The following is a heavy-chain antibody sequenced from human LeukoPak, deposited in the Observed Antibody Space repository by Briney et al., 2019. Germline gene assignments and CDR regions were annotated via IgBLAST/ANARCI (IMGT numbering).Heavy chain of an antibody. CDR3: AFEGPVSGYAFDP. CDR1: GESFSEYY. Sequence: KTSETLSLTCAVYGESFSEYYWSWIRQPPGKGLEWIGQINHSGGTNYHPSLKTPVTISLDTSKNQVSLKLRSVTAADTAVYYCAFEGPVSGYAFDPWGQGALVAVSS. V-gene: IGHV4-34*01. CDR2: INHSGGT. J-gene: IGHJ5*02. D-gene: IGHD5-12*01.